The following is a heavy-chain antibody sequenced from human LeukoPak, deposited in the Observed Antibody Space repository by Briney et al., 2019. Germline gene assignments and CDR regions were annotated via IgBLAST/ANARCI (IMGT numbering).Heavy chain of an antibody. J-gene: IGHJ3*02. V-gene: IGHV3-7*03. CDR2: IKEDGTET. D-gene: IGHD1-26*01. Sequence: GGSLRLSCAASGFMFSSNWMSWVRLAPGKGLEWVANIKEDGTETYYVDSVKGRFTISRDNAKNSLYLQMNSLRVEDTAVYYCAKDWGSGSYQPDAFDIWGQGTMVTVSS. CDR3: AKDWGSGSYQPDAFDI. CDR1: GFMFSSNW.